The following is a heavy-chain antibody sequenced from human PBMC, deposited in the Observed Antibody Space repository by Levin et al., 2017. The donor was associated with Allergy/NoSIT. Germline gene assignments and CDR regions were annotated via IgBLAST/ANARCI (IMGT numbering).Heavy chain of an antibody. V-gene: IGHV3-53*01. D-gene: IGHD3-10*01. CDR1: GFTVSANY. J-gene: IGHJ3*02. Sequence: PGGSLRLSCAASGFTVSANYMNWVRQAPMKGLEWVSLINSAGTTHYADSAKGRFTLSRDNSKNTLYLQMNSLTAEDTAMYYCARDYVGSGSSWVAFDSWGQGTMVTVSS. CDR3: ARDYVGSGSSWVAFDS. CDR2: INSAGTT.